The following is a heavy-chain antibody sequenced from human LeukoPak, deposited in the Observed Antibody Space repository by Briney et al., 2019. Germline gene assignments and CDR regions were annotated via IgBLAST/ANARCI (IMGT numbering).Heavy chain of an antibody. V-gene: IGHV3-21*04. CDR1: GFTFSTYT. CDR2: ITGSGGST. Sequence: PGGSLRLSCAASGFTFSTYTMNWVRQAPGKGLEWVSGITGSGGSTHYADSVKGRFTISRDNAKNSLYLQMNSLRAEDTAVYYCARVRGSSGYHDAFDIWGQGTMVTVSS. CDR3: ARVRGSSGYHDAFDI. J-gene: IGHJ3*02. D-gene: IGHD3-22*01.